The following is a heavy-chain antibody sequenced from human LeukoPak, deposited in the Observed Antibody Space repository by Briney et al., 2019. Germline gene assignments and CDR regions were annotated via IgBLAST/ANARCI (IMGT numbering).Heavy chain of an antibody. CDR3: ARDYDYGDYPGY. V-gene: IGHV3-20*03. CDR1: GFMFGGYG. CDR2: INWNGGRT. Sequence: GGALGLSFAASGFMFGGYGMSWGRQAPGKGLELGSGINWNGGRTGYADSVKGRFTISRDNAKNSLYLQMNSLRAEDTALYYCARDYDYGDYPGYWGQGTLVTVSS. D-gene: IGHD4-17*01. J-gene: IGHJ4*02.